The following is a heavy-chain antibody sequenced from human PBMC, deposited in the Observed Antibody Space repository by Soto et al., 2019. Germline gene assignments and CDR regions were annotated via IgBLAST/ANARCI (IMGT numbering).Heavy chain of an antibody. V-gene: IGHV3-53*01. D-gene: IGHD1-26*01. Sequence: GGSLRLSCAASGFTVSITYMSWVRQAPGKGLEWVSVIYSGGSKYYADSVKGRFTISRDNSKNTLYLQMNSLRAEDTAVYYCARTIVFEWELDAFYIRGQGTMVTGSS. CDR2: IYSGGSK. CDR3: ARTIVFEWELDAFYI. J-gene: IGHJ3*02. CDR1: GFTVSITY.